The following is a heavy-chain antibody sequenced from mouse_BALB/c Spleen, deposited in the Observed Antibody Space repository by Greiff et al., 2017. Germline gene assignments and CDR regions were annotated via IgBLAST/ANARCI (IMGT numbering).Heavy chain of an antibody. CDR3: VRQGVLRLAWFAY. CDR1: GFTFNTYA. D-gene: IGHD1-2*01. CDR2: IRSKSNNYAT. J-gene: IGHJ3*01. V-gene: IGHV10-1*02. Sequence: EVMLVESGGGLVQPKGSLKLSCAASGFTFNTYALNWVRQAPGKGLEWVARIRSKSNNYATYYADSVKDRFTISRDDSQSMLYLQMNNLKTEDTAMYYCVRQGVLRLAWFAYWGQGTLVTVSA.